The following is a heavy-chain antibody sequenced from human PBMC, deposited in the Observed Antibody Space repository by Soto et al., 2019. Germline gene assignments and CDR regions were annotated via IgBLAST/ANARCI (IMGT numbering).Heavy chain of an antibody. J-gene: IGHJ6*02. CDR1: GGSISSSSYY. D-gene: IGHD6-13*01. Sequence: SETLSLTCTVSGGSISSSSYYWGWIRQPPGKGLEWIGSIYYSGSTYYNPSLKSRVTISVDTSKNQFSPKLSSVTAADTAVYYCATTGIAAAGTGENYYYYYGMDVWGQGTTVTVSS. CDR2: IYYSGST. CDR3: ATTGIAAAGTGENYYYYYGMDV. V-gene: IGHV4-39*01.